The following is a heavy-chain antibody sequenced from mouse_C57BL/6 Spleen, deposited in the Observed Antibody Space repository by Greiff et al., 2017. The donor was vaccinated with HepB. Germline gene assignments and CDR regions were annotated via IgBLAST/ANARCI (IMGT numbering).Heavy chain of an antibody. J-gene: IGHJ3*01. CDR3: ASPTMVTTGLGGFAY. V-gene: IGHV2-2*01. D-gene: IGHD2-9*01. Sequence: QVQLQQSGPGLVQPSQSLSITCTASGFSLTSYGVHWVRQSPGKGLEWLGVIWSGGSTDYNAAFISRLSIRKDNSKSQVFFKMNRLQADDTAIYYGASPTMVTTGLGGFAYWGQGTLVTVSA. CDR2: IWSGGST. CDR1: GFSLTSYG.